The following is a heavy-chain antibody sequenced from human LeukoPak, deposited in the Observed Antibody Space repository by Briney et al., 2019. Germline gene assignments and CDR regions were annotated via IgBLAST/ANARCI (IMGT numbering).Heavy chain of an antibody. CDR2: IYYSGST. D-gene: IGHD6-13*01. CDR1: GGSISSYY. Sequence: SETLSLTCTVSGGSISSYYWSWIRQPPGKGLEWIGYIYYSGSTNYNPFLKSRVTISVDTSKNQFSLKLSSVTAADTAVYYCARVRAAAGTSSYWYFDLWGRGTLVTVSS. CDR3: ARVRAAAGTSSYWYFDL. J-gene: IGHJ2*01. V-gene: IGHV4-59*01.